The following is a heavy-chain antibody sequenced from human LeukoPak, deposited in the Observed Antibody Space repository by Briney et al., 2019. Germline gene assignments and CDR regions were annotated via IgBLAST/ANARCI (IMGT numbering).Heavy chain of an antibody. J-gene: IGHJ4*02. CDR3: ARDNYGDYLTPYFDY. Sequence: GGSLRLSCAASGFTFSSYGMHWVRQAPGKGLEWVAVIWYDGSNKYYADSVKGRFTISRDNSKNTLYLQMNSLRAEDTAVYYCARDNYGDYLTPYFDYWGQGTLITVSS. V-gene: IGHV3-33*08. D-gene: IGHD4-17*01. CDR1: GFTFSSYG. CDR2: IWYDGSNK.